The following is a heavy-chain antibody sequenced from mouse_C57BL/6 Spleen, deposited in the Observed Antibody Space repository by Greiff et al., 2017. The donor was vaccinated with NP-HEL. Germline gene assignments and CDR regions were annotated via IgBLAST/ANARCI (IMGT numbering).Heavy chain of an antibody. V-gene: IGHV3-6*01. D-gene: IGHD4-1*01. CDR2: ISYDGSN. CDR3: ARENWLDY. Sequence: EVKLLESGPGLVKPSQSLSLTCSVTGYSITSGYYWNWIRQFPGNKLEWMGYISYDGSNNYNPSLKNRITITRDTSKNQFFLKLNSVTTEDTATYYCARENWLDYWGQGTTLTVSS. J-gene: IGHJ2*01. CDR1: GYSITSGYY.